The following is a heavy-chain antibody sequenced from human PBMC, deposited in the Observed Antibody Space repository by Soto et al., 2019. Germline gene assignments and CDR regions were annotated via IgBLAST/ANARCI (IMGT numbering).Heavy chain of an antibody. J-gene: IGHJ3*02. CDR3: ARDRSGSPDAFDI. V-gene: IGHV3-21*01. D-gene: IGHD6-13*01. Sequence: VGSLRLSCAASGFTFSSYSMNWVRQAPGKGLEWVSSISSSSSYIYYADSEKGRFTISRDNAKNSLYLQMNSLRAEDTAVYYCARDRSGSPDAFDIWGQGTMVTVSS. CDR1: GFTFSSYS. CDR2: ISSSSSYI.